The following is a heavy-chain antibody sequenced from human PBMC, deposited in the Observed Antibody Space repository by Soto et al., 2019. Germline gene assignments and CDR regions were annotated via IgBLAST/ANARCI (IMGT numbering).Heavy chain of an antibody. V-gene: IGHV1-18*01. CDR2: LSPYTGNT. D-gene: IGHD3-16*01. J-gene: IGHJ6*02. CDR3: VMVDNYVTPTPQDV. Sequence: QVQLVQSGDEVKKPGASVKVSCKASGYIFVNYGIAWVRQAPGQGLEWMGWLSPYTGNTHSATKVQGRLTMTTDTATSTAYMDLGSLTSDDPAVYYCVMVDNYVTPTPQDVWGQGTTGTVSS. CDR1: GYIFVNYG.